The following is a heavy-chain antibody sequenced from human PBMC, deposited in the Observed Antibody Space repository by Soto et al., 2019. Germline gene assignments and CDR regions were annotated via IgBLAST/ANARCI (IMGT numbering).Heavy chain of an antibody. CDR1: GGTFSSYA. CDR2: IIPISETT. D-gene: IGHD2-2*01. CDR3: ARSHGSSTSLEIYYYYYYGMDV. V-gene: IGHV1-69*01. J-gene: IGHJ6*02. Sequence: QVQLVQSGAEVKKPGSSVKVSCKASGGTFSSYAISWVRQAPGQGLEWMGGIIPISETTNYAQKFQGRVTITADESKSTAYMERRSLRSEDTAVYYCARSHGSSTSLEIYYYYYYGMDVWGQGTTVTVSS.